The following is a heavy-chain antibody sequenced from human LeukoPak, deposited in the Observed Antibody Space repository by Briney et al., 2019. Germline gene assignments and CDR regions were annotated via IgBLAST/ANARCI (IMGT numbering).Heavy chain of an antibody. CDR3: ARRIKWELRYFDY. J-gene: IGHJ4*02. CDR1: GGSISSSSYY. V-gene: IGHV4-61*05. Sequence: SETLSLTCTVSGGSISSSSYYWGWIRQPPGKGLEWIGYIYYSGSTNYNPSLKSRVTISVKTSKNQFSLKLSSVTAADTAVYYCARRIKWELRYFDYWGQGTLVTVSS. CDR2: IYYSGST. D-gene: IGHD1-26*01.